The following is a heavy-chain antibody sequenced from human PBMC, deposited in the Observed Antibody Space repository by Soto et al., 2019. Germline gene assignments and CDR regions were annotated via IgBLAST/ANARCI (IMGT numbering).Heavy chain of an antibody. D-gene: IGHD2-8*01. Sequence: GGSLRLSCAAAGLTFSDHHMEWVRQAPGKGLEWVGRARNKANSYPTAYAASVKGRSTTSRDDSKNSLSLQMNSLTTEDTAVYFCARLMGTSFDLWGQGT. CDR1: GLTFSDHH. CDR2: ARNKANSYPT. V-gene: IGHV3-72*01. CDR3: ARLMGTSFDL. J-gene: IGHJ4*02.